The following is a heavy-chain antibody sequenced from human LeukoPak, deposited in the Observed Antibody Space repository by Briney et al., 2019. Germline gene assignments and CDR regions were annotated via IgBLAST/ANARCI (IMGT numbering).Heavy chain of an antibody. CDR2: ISSSSSYI. D-gene: IGHD6-19*01. CDR1: GFTFSSYS. V-gene: IGHV3-21*01. J-gene: IGHJ4*02. CDR3: ARAPRGIAVAGTLFDY. Sequence: KPRGSLRLSCAASGFTFSSYSMNWVRQAPGKGLEWVSSISSSSSYIYYADSVKGRFTISRDNAKNSLYLQMNSLRAEDTAVYYRARAPRGIAVAGTLFDYWGQGTLVTVSS.